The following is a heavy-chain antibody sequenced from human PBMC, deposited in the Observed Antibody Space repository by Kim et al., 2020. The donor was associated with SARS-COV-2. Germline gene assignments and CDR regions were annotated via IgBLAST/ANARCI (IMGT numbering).Heavy chain of an antibody. J-gene: IGHJ6*02. D-gene: IGHD3-9*01. V-gene: IGHV3-15*01. CDR3: TTLLRYFDWLAVKYYYYGMDV. Sequence: GGSLRLSCAASGFTFSNAWMSWVRQAPGKGLEWVGRIKGRTDGATTDYAAPVKGRFTISRDDSKNTLYLQMNSLKTEDTAVYYCTTLLRYFDWLAVKYYYYGMDVWGQGTPVTVSS. CDR1: GFTFSNAW. CDR2: IKGRTDGATT.